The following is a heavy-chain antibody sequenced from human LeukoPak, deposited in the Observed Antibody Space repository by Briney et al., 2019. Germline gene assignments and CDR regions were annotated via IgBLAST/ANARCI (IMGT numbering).Heavy chain of an antibody. Sequence: PGGSLRLSCTASRFNFSRYWMNWVRQAPGKGLEWVANIKQDGNEKYYVASVEGRFTISRDNGKNLLYLQMNSLTDEDTAVYYCAAYSNYAYSFDPWGQGTLVTVSS. J-gene: IGHJ5*02. CDR2: IKQDGNEK. V-gene: IGHV3-7*01. CDR1: RFNFSRYW. CDR3: AAYSNYAYSFDP. D-gene: IGHD4-11*01.